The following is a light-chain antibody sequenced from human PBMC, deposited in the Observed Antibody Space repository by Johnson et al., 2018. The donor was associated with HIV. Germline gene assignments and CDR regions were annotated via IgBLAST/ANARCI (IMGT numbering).Light chain of an antibody. V-gene: IGLV1-51*01. CDR3: GTWDSSLSAYV. J-gene: IGLJ1*01. CDR1: SSNIGNNY. Sequence: QLVLTQPPSVSAAPGQKVTISCSGSSSNIGNNYVSWYQQLPGTAPKLLIYDNNTRPSGIPDRFSGSKSGTSATLGITGLQTGDEADYYCGTWDSSLSAYVFGTGTKVTVL. CDR2: DNN.